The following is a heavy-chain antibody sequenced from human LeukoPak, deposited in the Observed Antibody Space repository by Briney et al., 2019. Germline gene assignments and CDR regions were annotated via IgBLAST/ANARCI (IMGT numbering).Heavy chain of an antibody. D-gene: IGHD5-18*01. CDR3: ARGRLRGYSYGHPMGYYYGMDV. CDR1: GGSFSDYY. Sequence: SETLSLTCAAYGGSFSDYYWNWIRQPPGKGLEWIGEINHSGSTNYNPSLKSRVTISVDTSKNQFSLKLSSVTAADTAVYYCARGRLRGYSYGHPMGYYYGMDVWGQGTTVTVSS. V-gene: IGHV4-34*01. J-gene: IGHJ6*02. CDR2: INHSGST.